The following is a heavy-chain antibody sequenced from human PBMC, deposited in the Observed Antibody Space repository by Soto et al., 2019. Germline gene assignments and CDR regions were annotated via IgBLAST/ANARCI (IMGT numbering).Heavy chain of an antibody. Sequence: EMQVLESGGGLVQPGGSLRLSCAGSGFTFINYAMNWVRQAPGKGLEWVSSISGGGDAAFFPDSVRGRFTISRDNSKNTVTLQMNSLGVDDTAVYYCARKILGSTTRPNYWYFDLWGRGTLVTVSS. J-gene: IGHJ2*01. CDR1: GFTFINYA. CDR3: ARKILGSTTRPNYWYFDL. CDR2: ISGGGDAA. V-gene: IGHV3-23*01. D-gene: IGHD7-27*01.